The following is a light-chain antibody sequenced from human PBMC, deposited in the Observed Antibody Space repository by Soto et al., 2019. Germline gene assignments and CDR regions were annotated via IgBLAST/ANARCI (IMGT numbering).Light chain of an antibody. V-gene: IGLV2-14*01. CDR2: GVT. CDR1: SSDIGAYDY. CDR3: CSYAYSILWL. J-gene: IGLJ3*02. Sequence: QSVLTQPTSVSGSPGQSITISCTGTSSDIGAYDYVSWYQQHPGKAPKLMIYGVTNRPSGVSNRFSGSKSGNTASLTISGLQAEDEADYYCCSYAYSILWLFGGGTKL.